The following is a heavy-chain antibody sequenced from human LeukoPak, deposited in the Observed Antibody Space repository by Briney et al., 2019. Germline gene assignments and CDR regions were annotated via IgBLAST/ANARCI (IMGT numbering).Heavy chain of an antibody. Sequence: PGGSLRLSCAASGFTFSSYSMNWVRQAPGQGLEWVSSISSSSSYIYYADSVKGRFTISRDNAKNSLYLQMNSLRAEDTAVYYCARENDYGDYGTDYWGQGTLVTVSP. J-gene: IGHJ4*02. CDR2: ISSSSSYI. V-gene: IGHV3-21*01. CDR3: ARENDYGDYGTDY. CDR1: GFTFSSYS. D-gene: IGHD4-17*01.